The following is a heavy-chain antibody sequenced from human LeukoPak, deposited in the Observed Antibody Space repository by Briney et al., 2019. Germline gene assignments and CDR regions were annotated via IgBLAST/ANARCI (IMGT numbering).Heavy chain of an antibody. CDR1: GFTFSSYW. CDR2: INSDGSST. CDR3: ARGGGITMVRGVTSPLDY. D-gene: IGHD3-10*01. Sequence: GGSLRLSCAASGFTFSSYWMHWVRQAPGKGLVWVSRINSDGSSTSYADSVKGRFTISRDNAKNTLYLQMNSLRAEDTAVYYCARGGGITMVRGVTSPLDYWGQGTLVTVSS. V-gene: IGHV3-74*01. J-gene: IGHJ4*02.